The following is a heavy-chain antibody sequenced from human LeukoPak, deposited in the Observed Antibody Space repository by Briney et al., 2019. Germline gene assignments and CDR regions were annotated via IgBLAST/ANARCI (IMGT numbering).Heavy chain of an antibody. D-gene: IGHD3-22*01. J-gene: IGHJ4*02. V-gene: IGHV1-69*05. CDR2: IIPIFGTA. CDR1: GGTFSSYA. Sequence: VASVKVSCKASGGTFSSYAISWVRQAPGQGLEWMGGIIPIFGTANYAQKFQGRVTITTDESTSTAYMELSSLRSEDTAVYYCASSYYDSSGFFDYWGQGTLVTVSS. CDR3: ASSYYDSSGFFDY.